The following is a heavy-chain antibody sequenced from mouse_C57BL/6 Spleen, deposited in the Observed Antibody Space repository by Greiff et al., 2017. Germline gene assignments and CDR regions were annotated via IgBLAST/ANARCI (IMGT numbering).Heavy chain of an antibody. CDR1: GYSFTGYY. CDR2: INPSTGGT. Sequence: VQLQQSGPELVKPGASVKISCKASGYSFTGYYMHWVKQSSEKSLEWIGVINPSTGGTSYNQKFKGKATLTVDKSSSTAYMQLKSLTSEDAAVYYCVIPYGSSYSYFDYWGQGTTLTVSS. D-gene: IGHD1-1*01. V-gene: IGHV1-43*01. J-gene: IGHJ2*01. CDR3: VIPYGSSYSYFDY.